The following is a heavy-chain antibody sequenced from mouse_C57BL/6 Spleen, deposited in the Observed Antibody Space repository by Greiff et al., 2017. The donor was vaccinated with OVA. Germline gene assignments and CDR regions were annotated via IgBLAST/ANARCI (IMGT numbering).Heavy chain of an antibody. J-gene: IGHJ4*01. CDR2: ISSGSSTI. Sequence: EVMLVESGGGLVKPGGSLKLSCAASGFTFSDYGMHWVRQAPEKGLEWVAYISSGSSTIYYADTVKGRFTISRDNAKNTLCLQMTSLRSEDTAMYYCARSLWALDYWGQGTSVTVSS. CDR3: ARSLWALDY. V-gene: IGHV5-17*01. D-gene: IGHD1-1*01. CDR1: GFTFSDYG.